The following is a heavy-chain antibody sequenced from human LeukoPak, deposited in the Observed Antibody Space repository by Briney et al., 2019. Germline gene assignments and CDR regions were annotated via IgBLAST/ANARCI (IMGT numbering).Heavy chain of an antibody. D-gene: IGHD3-22*01. CDR3: ARDTYYYNSSAFYHYYYGMDV. Sequence: AGGSLRLSCAASGFTFSSYAMHWVRQAPGKGLEWVAVISYDGSNKYYADSVKGRFTISRDNSKNTLYLQMNSLRAEDTAVYYCARDTYYYNSSAFYHYYYGMDVWGQGTTVTVSS. J-gene: IGHJ6*02. V-gene: IGHV3-30-3*01. CDR2: ISYDGSNK. CDR1: GFTFSSYA.